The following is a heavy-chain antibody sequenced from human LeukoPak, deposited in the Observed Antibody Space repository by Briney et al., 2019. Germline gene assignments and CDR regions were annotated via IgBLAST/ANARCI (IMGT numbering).Heavy chain of an antibody. J-gene: IGHJ6*03. CDR2: IGTSSTTI. Sequence: GGSLRLFCAASGFSFRSYTMNWVRQPPGKGLEWVSNIGTSSTTIYYADSVKGRFTISRDNAKNSLYLQMNSLRADDTAVYYCARFAAGGSYYYYMDVWGKGTTVTVSS. CDR1: GFSFRSYT. V-gene: IGHV3-48*01. CDR3: ARFAAGGSYYYYMDV. D-gene: IGHD6-25*01.